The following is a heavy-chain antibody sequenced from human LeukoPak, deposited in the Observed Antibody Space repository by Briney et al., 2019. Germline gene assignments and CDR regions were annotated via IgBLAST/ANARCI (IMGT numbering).Heavy chain of an antibody. CDR2: IYSGGST. CDR1: GFTVSSNY. CDR3: ARDEFTGIAAAEIPIDS. D-gene: IGHD6-13*01. V-gene: IGHV3-53*01. Sequence: GGSLRLSCAASGFTVSSNYMSWVRQAPGKGLEGVSVIYSGGSTYYADSVKGRFTISRDNATNSLYLQMNSLRAEDTAVYYCARDEFTGIAAAEIPIDSWGQGTPVTASS. J-gene: IGHJ4*02.